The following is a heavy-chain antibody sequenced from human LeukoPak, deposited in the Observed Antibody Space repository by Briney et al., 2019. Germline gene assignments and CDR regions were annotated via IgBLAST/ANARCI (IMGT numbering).Heavy chain of an antibody. Sequence: GASLKVSCKASGYTFTSYDINWVRQATGQGLEWTGWMNPNSGNTGYAQKFQGRVTITRNTSISTAYMELSSLRSEDTAVYYCARVQDGSGGGWFDPWGQGTLVTVSS. V-gene: IGHV1-8*03. CDR2: MNPNSGNT. CDR3: ARVQDGSGGGWFDP. CDR1: GYTFTSYD. D-gene: IGHD3-10*01. J-gene: IGHJ5*02.